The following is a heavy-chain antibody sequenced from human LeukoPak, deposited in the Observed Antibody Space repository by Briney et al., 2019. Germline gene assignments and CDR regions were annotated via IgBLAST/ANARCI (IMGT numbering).Heavy chain of an antibody. CDR3: ARHAVASGWYAQPDYFDS. V-gene: IGHV4-59*08. CDR1: GVSFSGYY. D-gene: IGHD6-19*01. J-gene: IGHJ4*02. CDR2: IYNIGST. Sequence: PSETLSLTCAVYGVSFSGYYWSWIRQPPGKGLEWIGHIYNIGSTNYNPSLKSRVTISVDTSKNQFSLTLSSVTAADTAIYFCARHAVASGWYAQPDYFDSWGQGTLVTVSS.